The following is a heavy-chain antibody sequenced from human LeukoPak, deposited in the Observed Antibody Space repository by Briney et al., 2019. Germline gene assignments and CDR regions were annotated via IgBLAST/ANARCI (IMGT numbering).Heavy chain of an antibody. CDR1: GGTFSSYA. V-gene: IGHV1-18*01. J-gene: IGHJ6*03. CDR3: ARGFEGSGWPPADYYYMDV. D-gene: IGHD6-19*01. CDR2: ISAYNGNT. Sequence: VASVKVSCKASGGTFSSYAISWVRQAPGQGLEWMGWISAYNGNTNYAQKLQGRVTMTTDTSTSTAYMELRSLRSDDTAVYYCARGFEGSGWPPADYYYMDVWGKGTTVTVSS.